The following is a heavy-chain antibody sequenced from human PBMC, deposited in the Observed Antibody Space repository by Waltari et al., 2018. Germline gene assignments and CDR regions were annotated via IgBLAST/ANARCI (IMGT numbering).Heavy chain of an antibody. V-gene: IGHV3-23*03. CDR1: GFTFSSYA. CDR3: AAGDSSPSN. CDR2: IYSGGST. Sequence: EVQLLESGGGLVQPGGSLRLSCAASGFTFSSYAMTWVRQAPGKGLEWVSVIYSGGSTYYADSVKGRFTISRDNSKNTLYLQMNSLRAEDTAVYYCAAGDSSPSNWGQGTLVTVSS. J-gene: IGHJ4*02. D-gene: IGHD6-6*01.